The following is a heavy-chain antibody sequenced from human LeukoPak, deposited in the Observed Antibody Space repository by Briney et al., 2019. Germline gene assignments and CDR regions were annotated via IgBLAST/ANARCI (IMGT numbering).Heavy chain of an antibody. D-gene: IGHD2-15*01. CDR2: IFYTGST. CDR3: ARHCSGGTCYSDFDY. Sequence: PSETLSLTCTVSGGSISSSGYYWGWIRQPPGKGLEWIGSIFYTGSTYYNPSLKSRVTISVDTSKNQFSLKLHSVTAADTAVYYCARHCSGGTCYSDFDYWGQGTLVTVSS. CDR1: GGSISSSGYY. J-gene: IGHJ4*02. V-gene: IGHV4-39*01.